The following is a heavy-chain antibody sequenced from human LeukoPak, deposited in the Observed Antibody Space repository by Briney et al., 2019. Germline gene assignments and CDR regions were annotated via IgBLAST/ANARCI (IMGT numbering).Heavy chain of an antibody. CDR3: ATSGTSPNYYYYGMDV. J-gene: IGHJ6*02. CDR2: INHSGST. CDR1: GGSISGNH. V-gene: IGHV4-34*01. Sequence: PSETLSLTCTVSGGSISGNHWSWVRQPPGKGLEWIGEINHSGSTNYNPSLKSRVTISVDTSKNQFSLKLSSVTAADTAVYYCATSGTSPNYYYYGMDVWGQGTTVTVSS. D-gene: IGHD2-2*01.